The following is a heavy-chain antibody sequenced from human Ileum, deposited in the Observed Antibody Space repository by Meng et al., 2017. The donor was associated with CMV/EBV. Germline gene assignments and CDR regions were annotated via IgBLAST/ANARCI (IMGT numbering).Heavy chain of an antibody. CDR1: GFTFSAYN. CDR3: ARGFSGYIGWFDS. CDR2: ITSTGTGT. Sequence: LVGVGEGLVKLGGPVGSSCLASGFTFSAYNITWMRQAPGKGLEWIVQITSTGTGTYYGAYVKGGCTVSRDYAKKSLYIQMHRMRDENTGVYYCARGFSGYIGWFDSWGHGTLVTVSS. V-gene: IGHV3-11*01. D-gene: IGHD5-24*01. J-gene: IGHJ5*01.